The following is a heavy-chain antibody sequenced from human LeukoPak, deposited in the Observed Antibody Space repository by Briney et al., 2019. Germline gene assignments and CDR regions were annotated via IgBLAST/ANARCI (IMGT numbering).Heavy chain of an antibody. CDR1: GDSVSSISVA. CDR3: CLARSEYHSGMDV. Sequence: SQTLSLTCAISGDSVSSISVASNWLRQSPSRGLQWLGRTYYRSKWYYEYAVSVKSRINISQDTFKNQFSLQLTSVTPEDTAVYYCCLARSEYHSGMDVWGQGTTVTVSS. J-gene: IGHJ6*02. V-gene: IGHV6-1*01. CDR2: TYYRSKWYY. D-gene: IGHD3-16*01.